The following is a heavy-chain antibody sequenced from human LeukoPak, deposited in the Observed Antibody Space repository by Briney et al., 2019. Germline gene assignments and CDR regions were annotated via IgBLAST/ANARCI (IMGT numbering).Heavy chain of an antibody. CDR3: AREGNAGGVGYFDY. CDR1: GGTFSNYA. D-gene: IGHD3-3*01. J-gene: IGHJ4*02. V-gene: IGHV1-69*05. CDR2: FIPMLGEG. Sequence: SVTVSCKAFGGTFSNYAISWVRQAPGQGLAWMGLFIPMLGEGHVAKTFQGRVTTTTDESTTTAYMELSSLRSEDTAVYYCAREGNAGGVGYFDYWGQGTLVTVSS.